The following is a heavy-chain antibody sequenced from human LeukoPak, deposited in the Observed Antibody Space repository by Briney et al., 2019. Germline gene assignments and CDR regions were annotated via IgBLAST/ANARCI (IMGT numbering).Heavy chain of an antibody. V-gene: IGHV3-49*03. CDR2: IRSKPYGGTT. J-gene: IGHJ4*02. Sequence: GGSLRLSCTASGFTFGDYAMSWFRQAPGKGLEWVGFIRSKPYGGTTDYAASVKGRFTISRDDSKSIAYLQMNSLKTEDTAVYYCTRGAGCSSGRCYPIDYWGQGALVTVSS. CDR3: TRGAGCSSGRCYPIDY. CDR1: GFTFGDYA. D-gene: IGHD2-15*01.